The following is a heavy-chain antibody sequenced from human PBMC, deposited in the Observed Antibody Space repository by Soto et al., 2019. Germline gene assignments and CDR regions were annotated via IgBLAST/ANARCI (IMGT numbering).Heavy chain of an antibody. CDR1: GFTFSKAW. J-gene: IGHJ4*02. CDR2: IKAKSDGGTT. Sequence: PGGSLRLSCAASGFTFSKAWMSWVRQAPGKGREWVGRIKAKSDGGTTDYAAPLKGRFTISKDDSKNTLYLQMSSLKIEDTAVYFCTTPNISDYYWGQGALVTVSS. V-gene: IGHV3-15*05. D-gene: IGHD3-22*01. CDR3: TTPNISDYY.